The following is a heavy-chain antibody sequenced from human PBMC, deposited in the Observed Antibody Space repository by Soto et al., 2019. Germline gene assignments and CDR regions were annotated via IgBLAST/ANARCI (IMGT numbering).Heavy chain of an antibody. CDR2: IYYSGST. D-gene: IGHD2-2*01. CDR1: GGSISSSSYY. Sequence: KTSETLSLTCTVSGGSISSSSYYWGWIRQPPGKGLEWIGSIYYSGSTYYNPSLKSRVTISVDTSKNQFSLKLSSVTAADTAVYYCARQDIVVVPAASGWFDPWGQGTQVTVSS. CDR3: ARQDIVVVPAASGWFDP. V-gene: IGHV4-39*01. J-gene: IGHJ5*02.